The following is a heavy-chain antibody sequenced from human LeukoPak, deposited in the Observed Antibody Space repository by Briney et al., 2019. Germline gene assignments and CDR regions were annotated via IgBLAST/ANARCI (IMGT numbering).Heavy chain of an antibody. CDR3: ARDSSGYSKDY. CDR2: ISYDGSNK. Sequence: PGGSLRLSCAASGFTFSSYAMHWVRQAPGKGLEWVAVISYDGSNKYYADSVKGRLTISRDNSKNTLYLQMNSLRAEDTAVYYCARDSSGYSKDYWGQGTLVTVSS. J-gene: IGHJ4*02. CDR1: GFTFSSYA. D-gene: IGHD3-22*01. V-gene: IGHV3-30*04.